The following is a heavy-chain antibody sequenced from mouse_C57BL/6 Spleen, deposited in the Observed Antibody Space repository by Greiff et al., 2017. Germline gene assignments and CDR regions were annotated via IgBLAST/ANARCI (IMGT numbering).Heavy chain of an antibody. CDR3: ARPHCYGSSYRCAY. J-gene: IGHJ3*01. D-gene: IGHD1-1*01. CDR1: GYTFTSYW. V-gene: IGHV1-52*01. Sequence: QVQLQQPGAELVRPGSSVKLSCKASGYTFTSYWMHWVKQRPIQGLEWIGNIDPSDSETHYNQKFKDKATLTVDKSSSTAYMQLSSLTSEDSAVYDCARPHCYGSSYRCAYWGQGTLVTVSA. CDR2: IDPSDSET.